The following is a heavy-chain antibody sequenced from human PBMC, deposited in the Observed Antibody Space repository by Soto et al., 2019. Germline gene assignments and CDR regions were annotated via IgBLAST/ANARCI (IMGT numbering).Heavy chain of an antibody. CDR2: ISGSGGST. Sequence: GGSLRLSCAAPGFTFSSYAMSWVRQAPGKGLEWVSAISGSGGSTYYADSVKGRFTISRDNSKNTLYLQMNSLRAEDTAVYYCGKDPPSLLGFPWGQGTLVTVSS. V-gene: IGHV3-23*01. CDR1: GFTFSSYA. J-gene: IGHJ5*02. CDR3: GKDPPSLLGFP. D-gene: IGHD7-27*01.